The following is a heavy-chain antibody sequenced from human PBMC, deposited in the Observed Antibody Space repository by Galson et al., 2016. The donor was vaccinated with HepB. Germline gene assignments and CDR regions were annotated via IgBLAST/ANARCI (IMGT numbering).Heavy chain of an antibody. CDR3: SYEDY. D-gene: IGHD3-16*01. V-gene: IGHV3-23*01. CDR1: GCTFSSYA. Sequence: SVKLSCAASGCTFSSYAMTWVRQAPGKGLEWVSSIIGSCANTNYAHSVGGRFTISRDHSKNTLYLQMDSLRAADTAVYYSSYEDYWGQGTLVTVSS. CDR2: IIGSCANT. J-gene: IGHJ4*02.